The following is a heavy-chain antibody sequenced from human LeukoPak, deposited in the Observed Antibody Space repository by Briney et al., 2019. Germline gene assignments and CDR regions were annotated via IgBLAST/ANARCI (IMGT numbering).Heavy chain of an antibody. CDR2: IYYTGAT. V-gene: IGHV4-59*08. D-gene: IGHD6-19*01. J-gene: IGHJ4*02. CDR1: GGSIGSNY. CDR3: AKYGNSGWVIDS. Sequence: PSETLSLTCTVSGGSIGSNYWTWIRQPPGKGLEYIGYIYYTGATNYNPSLKSRVTISVDTSKNQFSLKMTSVTAADTAVYFCAKYGNSGWVIDSWGQGTLVTVSS.